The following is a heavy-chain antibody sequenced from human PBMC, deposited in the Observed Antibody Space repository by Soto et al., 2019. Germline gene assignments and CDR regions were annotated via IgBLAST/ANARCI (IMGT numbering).Heavy chain of an antibody. Sequence: QVQLVQSEAEVKRPGASVRVSCKASGYIFTNYGISWVRQAPGQGLEWMGWISGYNVNTHYAQNFHGRVTLTTDTSTNTAYMDLRSLTYDDTAVYYCARDRPASSSRFDPWGQGTLVTVSS. CDR1: GYIFTNYG. J-gene: IGHJ5*02. V-gene: IGHV1-18*04. CDR2: ISGYNVNT. CDR3: ARDRPASSSRFDP.